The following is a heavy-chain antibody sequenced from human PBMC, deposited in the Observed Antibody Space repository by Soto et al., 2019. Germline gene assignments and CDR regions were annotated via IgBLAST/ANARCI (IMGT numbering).Heavy chain of an antibody. V-gene: IGHV4-34*01. J-gene: IGHJ1*01. D-gene: IGHD4-17*01. CDR1: GGSFSGYY. Sequence: SETLSLTCAVYGGSFSGYYWSWIRQPPGKGLEWIGEINHSGSTNYNPSLKSRVTISVDTSKNQFSLKLSSVTAADTAVYYCARAGIDYGDVISAEYFQHWGQGTLVTVSS. CDR3: ARAGIDYGDVISAEYFQH. CDR2: INHSGST.